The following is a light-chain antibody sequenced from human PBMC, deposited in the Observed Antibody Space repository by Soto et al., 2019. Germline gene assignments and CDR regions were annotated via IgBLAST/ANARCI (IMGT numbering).Light chain of an antibody. CDR1: SSDVGGYKY. CDR3: CSYTSSSILM. J-gene: IGLJ3*02. Sequence: QSALTQPASVSGSPGQSITISCTGTSSDVGGYKYVSWYQHHPGKAPKLMIYEVSNRPSGVSNRFSGSKSGNTASLTISGLQAEDEADYYCCSYTSSSILMFGGGTKLTVL. CDR2: EVS. V-gene: IGLV2-14*01.